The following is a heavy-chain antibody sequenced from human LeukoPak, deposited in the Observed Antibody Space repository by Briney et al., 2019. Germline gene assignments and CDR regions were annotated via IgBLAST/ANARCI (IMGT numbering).Heavy chain of an antibody. Sequence: GGSLRLSCAASGFTFSSYAMSWVRQAPGKGLEWVSGISYNGGSVDYVDSVKGRFTISRDNGKNSLYLQMNSLRPEDTALYYCAKDREDTSGWYSFDYWGQGTLVTVSS. D-gene: IGHD6-19*01. CDR1: GFTFSSYA. CDR2: ISYNGGSV. V-gene: IGHV3-9*01. J-gene: IGHJ4*02. CDR3: AKDREDTSGWYSFDY.